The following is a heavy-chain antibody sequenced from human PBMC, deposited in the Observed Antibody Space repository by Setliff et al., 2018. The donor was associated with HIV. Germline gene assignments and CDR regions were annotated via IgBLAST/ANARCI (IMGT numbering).Heavy chain of an antibody. D-gene: IGHD3-3*01. CDR1: GGSFSGYY. Sequence: PSETLSLTCAVYGGSFSGYYWSWIRQPPGKGREWIGAINHSGSTNQNPSLKSRVTISVDTSKNQFSLKLRSVTAADTAVYYCARGQVWSGYLNYWGQGTLVTV. J-gene: IGHJ4*02. CDR3: ARGQVWSGYLNY. CDR2: INHSGST. V-gene: IGHV4-34*01.